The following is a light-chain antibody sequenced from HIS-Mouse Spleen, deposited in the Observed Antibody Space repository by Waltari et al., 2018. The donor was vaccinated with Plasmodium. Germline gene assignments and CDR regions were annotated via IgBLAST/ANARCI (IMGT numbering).Light chain of an antibody. CDR2: AAS. Sequence: DIQMTQSPSSLSASVGDRVTITCRASQSISSYLNWYQQKPGKAPKLMIYAASSLQSGVPARFSGSGSGKDLTLTISSLQPEDFATYYCQQNYNTWTFGQGTKVEIK. V-gene: IGKV1-39*01. CDR3: QQNYNTWT. CDR1: QSISSY. J-gene: IGKJ1*01.